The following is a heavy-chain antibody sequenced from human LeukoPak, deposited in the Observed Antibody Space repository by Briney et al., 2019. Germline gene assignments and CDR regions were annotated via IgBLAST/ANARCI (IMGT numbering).Heavy chain of an antibody. J-gene: IGHJ6*03. V-gene: IGHV4-4*02. CDR1: GGSISSSNW. D-gene: IGHD1-26*01. CDR2: IYHSEST. CDR3: ARGGSYSAYYYMDV. Sequence: SETLSLTCAVSGGSISSSNWWSWVRQPPGKGLEWIGEIYHSESTNYNPSLKSRVTISVDTSKNQFSLKLSSVTAADTAVYYCARGGSYSAYYYMDVWGKGTTVTVSS.